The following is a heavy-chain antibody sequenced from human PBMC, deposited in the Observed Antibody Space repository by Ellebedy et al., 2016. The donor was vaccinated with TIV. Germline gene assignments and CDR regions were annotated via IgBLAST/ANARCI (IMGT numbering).Heavy chain of an antibody. CDR2: IWYDGGNK. CDR1: GFIFSTYG. J-gene: IGHJ4*02. CDR3: ARDRHVDRGDCLDF. V-gene: IGHV3-33*01. Sequence: GESLKISCTASGFIFSTYGMHWVRQAPGKGLEWVAFIWYDGGNKYYADSVKGRFTISRDNSKNTLYLQMNSLGVEDTAVFYCARDRHVDRGDCLDFWGQGTLVTVSS. D-gene: IGHD2-21*02.